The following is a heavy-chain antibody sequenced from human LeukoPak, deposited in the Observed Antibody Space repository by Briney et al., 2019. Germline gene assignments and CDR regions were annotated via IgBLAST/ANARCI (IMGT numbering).Heavy chain of an antibody. CDR2: ISSSSSYI. Sequence: PGGSLRLSCAASGFTFSSYSMNWVRQAPGKGLEWVSSISSSSSYIYYADSVKGRFTISRDNAKNSLYLQMNSLRAEDTAVYYCAKDRLFVGAVAGTFDYWGQGTLVTVSS. V-gene: IGHV3-21*01. J-gene: IGHJ4*02. CDR1: GFTFSSYS. D-gene: IGHD6-19*01. CDR3: AKDRLFVGAVAGTFDY.